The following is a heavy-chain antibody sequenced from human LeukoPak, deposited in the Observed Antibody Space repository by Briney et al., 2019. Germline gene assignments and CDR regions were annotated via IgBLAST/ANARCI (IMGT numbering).Heavy chain of an antibody. CDR3: ARGPPTYYHDRSGYYLISLRYAFDI. J-gene: IGHJ3*02. CDR1: GYTFTNYD. V-gene: IGHV1-8*01. CDR2: MDPNGGNA. D-gene: IGHD3-22*01. Sequence: ASVKVSCKASGYTFTNYDINWVRQATGQGLEWMGWMDPNGGNAGHAQKFHARVTMTRNTSISTAYMELSSLRSEDTAVYYCARGPPTYYHDRSGYYLISLRYAFDIWGQGTVVTVSS.